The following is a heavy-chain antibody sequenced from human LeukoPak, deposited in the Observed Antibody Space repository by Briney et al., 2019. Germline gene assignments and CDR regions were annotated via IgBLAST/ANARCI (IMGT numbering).Heavy chain of an antibody. J-gene: IGHJ4*02. CDR1: GFTFSSYA. D-gene: IGHD3-22*01. CDR2: ISYDGSNK. Sequence: GGSLRLSCAASGFTFSSYAMHWVRQAPGKGLEWVAVISYDGSNKYYADSVKGRFTISRDNSKTTLYLQMNSLRAEDTAVYYCARDHHITMIVVPSDYWGQGTLVTVSS. V-gene: IGHV3-30-3*01. CDR3: ARDHHITMIVVPSDY.